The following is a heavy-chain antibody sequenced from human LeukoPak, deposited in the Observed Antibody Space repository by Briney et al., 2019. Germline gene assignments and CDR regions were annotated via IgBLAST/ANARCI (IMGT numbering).Heavy chain of an antibody. J-gene: IGHJ4*02. D-gene: IGHD1-26*01. CDR3: ASDWEIDY. Sequence: GRSLRLSCAASGFTFSSYAMHWVSQAPGKGLEWVAVISYDGSNNYYADSVKGRFTISRDNSKNALYLQMNSLRAEDTAVYYCASDWEIDYWGQGSLVTVSS. CDR2: ISYDGSNN. CDR1: GFTFSSYA. V-gene: IGHV3-30-3*01.